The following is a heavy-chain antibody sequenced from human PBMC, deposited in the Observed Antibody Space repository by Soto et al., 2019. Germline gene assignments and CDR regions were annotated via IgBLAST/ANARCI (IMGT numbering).Heavy chain of an antibody. Sequence: WGSLRISCASSGFTFSIYGMHWVRQAPGKGLEWVAVIWYDGSNKYYADSVKGRFTISRDNSKNTLYLQMNSLRAEDTAVYYCARDINPYYGMDVWGQGTTVTVSS. CDR2: IWYDGSNK. D-gene: IGHD1-20*01. V-gene: IGHV3-33*01. CDR1: GFTFSIYG. CDR3: ARDINPYYGMDV. J-gene: IGHJ6*01.